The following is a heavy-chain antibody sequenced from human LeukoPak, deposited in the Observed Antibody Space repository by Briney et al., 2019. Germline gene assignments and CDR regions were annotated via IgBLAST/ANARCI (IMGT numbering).Heavy chain of an antibody. CDR3: ARDYDQVTPRGMDV. J-gene: IGHJ6*02. CDR1: GFTFSDSY. D-gene: IGHD2-21*02. Sequence: GGSLRLSCAASGFTFSDSYMSWIRQAPGQGLEWLGYISGGSSDIYHIDSVRGRFSISRDNADNSLYPQMNNLRAEDTAIYYCARDYDQVTPRGMDVWGQGTTVTVSS. V-gene: IGHV3-11*01. CDR2: ISGGSSDI.